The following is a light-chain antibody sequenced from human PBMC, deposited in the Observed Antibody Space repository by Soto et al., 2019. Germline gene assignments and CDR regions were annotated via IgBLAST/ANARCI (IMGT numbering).Light chain of an antibody. Sequence: EIVLTQSPGTLSLSPGEGATLSCRASQSVSSRWLVWYQQKPGQAPRLLIYGASSRATGIPDRFSGSGSGTDFTLTISRMEPEDFEVYSCQQYGSSPNTFGQGTKVEMK. V-gene: IGKV3-20*01. CDR2: GAS. CDR1: QSVSSRW. CDR3: QQYGSSPNT. J-gene: IGKJ2*01.